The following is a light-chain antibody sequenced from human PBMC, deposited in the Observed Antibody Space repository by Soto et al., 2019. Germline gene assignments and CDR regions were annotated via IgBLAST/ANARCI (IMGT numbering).Light chain of an antibody. CDR1: SSDVGGYNY. J-gene: IGLJ3*02. V-gene: IGLV2-14*01. CDR2: DVS. Sequence: QSALTQPASVSGSPGQSITISCTGTSSDVGGYNYVSWYQQHPGKAPKLMIYDVSNRPSGVSNRFSGSKSGNTASLTISGLQAEDEAHYYCSSYTSSSTLWVFGGGTQLTVL. CDR3: SSYTSSSTLWV.